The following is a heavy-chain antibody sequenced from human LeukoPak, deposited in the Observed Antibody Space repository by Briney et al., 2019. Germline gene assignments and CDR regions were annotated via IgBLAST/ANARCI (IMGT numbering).Heavy chain of an antibody. CDR3: ARVLTSGWYRYFDY. CDR2: INPNSGGT. CDR1: GYTFTGYY. Sequence: ASVKVSCKASGYTFTGYYMHWVRQAPGQGLEWMGWINPNSGGTNYAQKFQGRVTMTRDTSISTAYMELSRLRSDDTAVCYCARVLTSGWYRYFDYWGQGTLVTVSS. J-gene: IGHJ4*02. V-gene: IGHV1-2*02. D-gene: IGHD6-19*01.